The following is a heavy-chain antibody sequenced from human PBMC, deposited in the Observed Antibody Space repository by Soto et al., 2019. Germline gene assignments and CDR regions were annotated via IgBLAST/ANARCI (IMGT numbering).Heavy chain of an antibody. CDR1: GFMFSRYA. CDR2: ISKDGSVI. J-gene: IGHJ4*02. D-gene: IGHD3-10*01. CDR3: VRSRSGAVPDSFAY. Sequence: QVQLVESGGGVVPPGRSLRLSCAASGFMFSRYAMHWVRQAPGTGLEWVAVISKDGSVIYYADSVKGRFTISRDKSKNMVYLQLNNLRDEDTAVFYCVRSRSGAVPDSFAYWGQGTLVTVAS. V-gene: IGHV3-30*04.